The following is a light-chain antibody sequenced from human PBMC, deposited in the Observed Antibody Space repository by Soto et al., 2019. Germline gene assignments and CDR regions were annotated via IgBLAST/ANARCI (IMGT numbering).Light chain of an antibody. CDR1: SSNIGAGID. CDR2: ANT. CDR3: QSYDNSLSGPV. J-gene: IGLJ2*01. Sequence: QSVLTQPPSVSGAPGQRVTISCTGSSSNIGAGIDVHWYQKFPGTAPKLLIYANTNRPSGVPDRFSGSQSGTSASLAITGLQAEDEAYYYCQSYDNSLSGPVFGGGTKLTVL. V-gene: IGLV1-40*01.